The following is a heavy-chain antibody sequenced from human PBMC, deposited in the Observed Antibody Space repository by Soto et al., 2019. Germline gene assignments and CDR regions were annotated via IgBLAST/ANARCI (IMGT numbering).Heavy chain of an antibody. J-gene: IGHJ4*02. CDR1: GFTFSSYE. CDR3: TIDPYVDADMDFDY. D-gene: IGHD5-18*01. V-gene: IGHV3-48*03. CDR2: ISSSGSIV. Sequence: EVQLVESGGGLGQPGGSLRLSCAASGFTFSSYEMNWVRQAPGKGLEWVSYISSSGSIVHYSASVKGRFTISRDNAKNSLYLQMNSLRAEDTALYYCTIDPYVDADMDFDYWGQGTLVTVSS.